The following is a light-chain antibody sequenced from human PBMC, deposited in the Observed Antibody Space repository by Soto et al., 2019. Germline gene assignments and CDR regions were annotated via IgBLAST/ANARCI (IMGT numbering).Light chain of an antibody. CDR3: QQRSNWPPYT. CDR2: DAS. CDR1: QSVSSY. Sequence: EIVLTQSPATLSLSPGERATLSCRASQSVSSYFAWYQQKPGQAPRLLIYDASNRATGIPARFSGRGSGTDVTLTISSLEPEDFAVYYCQQRSNWPPYTFGQGTKLEIK. J-gene: IGKJ2*01. V-gene: IGKV3-11*01.